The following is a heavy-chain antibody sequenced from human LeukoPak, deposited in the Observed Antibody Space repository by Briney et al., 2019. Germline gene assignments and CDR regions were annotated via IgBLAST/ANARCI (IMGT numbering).Heavy chain of an antibody. CDR3: ARGPPPDFDY. V-gene: IGHV4-59*12. J-gene: IGHJ4*02. CDR1: GGSISSYY. Sequence: SETLSLTCTVSGGSISSYYWSWIRQPPGKGLEWIGYIYYSGSTNYNPSLKSRVTMSVDTSKNQFSLKLSSVTAADTAVYYCARGPPPDFDYWGRGTLVTVSS. CDR2: IYYSGST.